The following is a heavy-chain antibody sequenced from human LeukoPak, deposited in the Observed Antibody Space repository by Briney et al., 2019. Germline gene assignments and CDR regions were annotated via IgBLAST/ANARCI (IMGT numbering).Heavy chain of an antibody. CDR2: ISSNGGST. CDR1: GFTFSSYA. D-gene: IGHD2-15*01. Sequence: GGSLRLSCAASGFTFSSYAMHWVRQAPGKGLEYVSAISSNGGSTYYANSVKGRFTISRDNSKNTLYLQMNSLRAEDTAIYYCAKEGGWEYCSGGSCPFDYWGQGTLVTVSS. V-gene: IGHV3-64*01. J-gene: IGHJ4*02. CDR3: AKEGGWEYCSGGSCPFDY.